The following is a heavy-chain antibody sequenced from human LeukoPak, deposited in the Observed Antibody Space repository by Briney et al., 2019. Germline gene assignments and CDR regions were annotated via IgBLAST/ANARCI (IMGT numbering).Heavy chain of an antibody. CDR2: ISYDGSKK. CDR1: GFTFSSYG. D-gene: IGHD5-12*01. CDR3: AKDWGGRGYVGYPAANHFYGMDV. Sequence: LAGGSLRLFCAASGFTFSSYGMHWVRQAPGKGPEWVAVISYDGSKKYYADSVKGRFTISRDNSKNTLYLQMNSLRVEDTAVYYCAKDWGGRGYVGYPAANHFYGMDVRGQGTTVTVSS. J-gene: IGHJ6*02. V-gene: IGHV3-30*18.